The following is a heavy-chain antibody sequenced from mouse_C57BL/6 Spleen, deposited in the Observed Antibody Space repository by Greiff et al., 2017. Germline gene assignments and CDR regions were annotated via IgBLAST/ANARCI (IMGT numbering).Heavy chain of an antibody. CDR1: GYAFSSYW. D-gene: IGHD1-1*01. CDR2: IYPGDGDT. CDR3: ARGLRWASMDY. V-gene: IGHV1-80*01. J-gene: IGHJ4*01. Sequence: VQLQQSGAELVKPGASVKISCKASGYAFSSYWMNWVKQRPGKGLEWIGQIYPGDGDTNYNGKFKGKATLTADKSSSTAYMQLSSLTSEDSAVYFCARGLRWASMDYWGQGTSVTVSS.